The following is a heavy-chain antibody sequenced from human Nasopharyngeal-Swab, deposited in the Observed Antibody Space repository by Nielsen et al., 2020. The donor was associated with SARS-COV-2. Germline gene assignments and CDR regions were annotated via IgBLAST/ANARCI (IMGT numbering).Heavy chain of an antibody. D-gene: IGHD1-26*01. V-gene: IGHV3-74*01. Sequence: GESLKISCVVSGVIFDNYWMHWVRQAPGKGLVWVSRINEHGSRTHYADSVKGRFTISRDSSTNTLYLQMNSLRVEDTAVYYCARAPREPRGAFDIWGQGTMVTVSS. CDR1: GVIFDNYW. J-gene: IGHJ3*02. CDR2: INEHGSRT. CDR3: ARAPREPRGAFDI.